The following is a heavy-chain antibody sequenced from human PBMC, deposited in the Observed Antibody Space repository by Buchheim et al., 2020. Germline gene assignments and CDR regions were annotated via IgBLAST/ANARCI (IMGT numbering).Heavy chain of an antibody. V-gene: IGHV3-30*03. Sequence: QVQLVESGGGVVQPGRSLRLSCTASGFTFSSCGMHWVRQAPGKGLEWVAVTSYDGSDKYYVDSVKGRFTISRDNSKNTLYLQMNSLRAEDTAVYYCARPTFGELLSYFDYWGQGTL. D-gene: IGHD3-10*01. CDR2: TSYDGSDK. CDR3: ARPTFGELLSYFDY. J-gene: IGHJ4*02. CDR1: GFTFSSCG.